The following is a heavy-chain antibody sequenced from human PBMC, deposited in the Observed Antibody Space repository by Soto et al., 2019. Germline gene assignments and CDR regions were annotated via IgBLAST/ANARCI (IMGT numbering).Heavy chain of an antibody. D-gene: IGHD2-21*02. CDR1: GVSLRTTGVG. Sequence: QVTLKESGPTLVKPTQTLTLTCTVSGVSLRTTGVGVGWVRQPPGKALEWLALLYWDDDKRYSPSLRSRLTIAKDISKKQVVLTMTNIDTVDAATYYCVQSRCGGDCLEIYSSHAYNGLDVWGQGTTVTVSS. CDR2: LYWDDDK. V-gene: IGHV2-5*02. CDR3: VQSRCGGDCLEIYSSHAYNGLDV. J-gene: IGHJ6*02.